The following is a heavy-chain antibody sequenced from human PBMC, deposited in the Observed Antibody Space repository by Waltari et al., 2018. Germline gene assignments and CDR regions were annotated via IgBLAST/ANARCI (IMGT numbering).Heavy chain of an antibody. D-gene: IGHD3-10*01. CDR2: ISGSGGST. CDR1: GFTFSSYA. Sequence: EVQLLESGGGLVQPGGSLRLSCAASGFTFSSYAMSWVRQAPGKGLEWVSAISGSGGSTYYADSVKGRFTISRDNSKNTLYLQMNSLRAEDTAVYYCAKAPPILWFGEVGAFDIWGQGTMVTVSS. CDR3: AKAPPILWFGEVGAFDI. V-gene: IGHV3-23*01. J-gene: IGHJ3*02.